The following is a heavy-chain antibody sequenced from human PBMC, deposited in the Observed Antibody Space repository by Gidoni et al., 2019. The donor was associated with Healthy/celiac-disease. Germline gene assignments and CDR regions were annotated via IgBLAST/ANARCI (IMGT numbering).Heavy chain of an antibody. CDR1: GGSFSGYY. CDR2: INHRGST. V-gene: IGHV4-34*01. D-gene: IGHD4-4*01. Sequence: QVQLQQWGAGLLKPSETLSLTCAVYGGSFSGYYWSWIRQPPGKGLEWIGEINHRGSTNDNPSLKSRVTISVDTSKNQFSLKRSSVTAADTAVYYCARGYSNYGYWGQGTLVTVSS. CDR3: ARGYSNYGY. J-gene: IGHJ4*02.